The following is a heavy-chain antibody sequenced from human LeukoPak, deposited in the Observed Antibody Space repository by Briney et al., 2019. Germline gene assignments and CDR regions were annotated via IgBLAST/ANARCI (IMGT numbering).Heavy chain of an antibody. CDR2: ISSSSSYI. J-gene: IGHJ6*04. V-gene: IGHV3-21*01. D-gene: IGHD3-10*02. Sequence: PGGSLRLSCVASGFTFNTFAMLWVRQPPGKGLEWVSSISSSSSYIYYADSVKGRFTISRDNARNTLYLQMNSLRAEDTAVYYCAELGITMIGGVWGKGTTVTISS. CDR1: GFTFNTFA. CDR3: AELGITMIGGV.